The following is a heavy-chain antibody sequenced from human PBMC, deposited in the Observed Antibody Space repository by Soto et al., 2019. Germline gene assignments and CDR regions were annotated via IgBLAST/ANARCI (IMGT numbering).Heavy chain of an antibody. CDR1: GGTFSSYT. V-gene: IGHV1-69*08. Sequence: QVQLVQSGAEVKKPGSSVKVSCKASGGTFSSYTISWVRQAPGQGLEWMGRIIPILGIANYAQKFQGRVTITADKSTSTAYRELSSLRSEDTAVYYCARDVQLTYNWFDPWGQGTLVTVSS. CDR2: IIPILGIA. J-gene: IGHJ5*02. D-gene: IGHD4-4*01. CDR3: ARDVQLTYNWFDP.